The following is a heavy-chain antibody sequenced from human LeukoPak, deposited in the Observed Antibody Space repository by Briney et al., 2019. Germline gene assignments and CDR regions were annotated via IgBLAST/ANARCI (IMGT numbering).Heavy chain of an antibody. CDR2: ISTSGDST. J-gene: IGHJ4*02. CDR3: AKSKSWWYYFDY. D-gene: IGHD2-8*02. Sequence: PGGSLRLSCAASGFTFSNYAMNWVRQAPGKGLEWASKISTSGDSTYYADSVKGRFITSRDNSKNTLYLQMNSLRAEDTAVYYCAKSKSWWYYFDYWGQGSLVTVSS. V-gene: IGHV3-23*01. CDR1: GFTFSNYA.